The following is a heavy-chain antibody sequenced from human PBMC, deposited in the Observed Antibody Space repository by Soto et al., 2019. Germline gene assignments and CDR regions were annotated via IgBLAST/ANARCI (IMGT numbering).Heavy chain of an antibody. V-gene: IGHV3-53*01. CDR3: ARGRYYYDSSGYSYYFDY. D-gene: IGHD3-22*01. CDR1: GFTVSSNY. CDR2: IYSGGNT. Sequence: GGSLRLSCAASGFTVSSNYMSWVRQAPGKGLEWVSVIYSGGNTYYADSVKGRFTISRDNSKNTLYLQMNSLRAEDTAVYYCARGRYYYDSSGYSYYFDYWGQGTLVTVSS. J-gene: IGHJ4*02.